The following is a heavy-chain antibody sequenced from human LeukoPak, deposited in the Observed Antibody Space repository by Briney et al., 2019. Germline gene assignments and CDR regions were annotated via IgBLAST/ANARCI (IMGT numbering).Heavy chain of an antibody. J-gene: IGHJ5*02. Sequence: SETLSLTCTVSGGSISSYYCSWIRQPPGKGLEWIGYIYYTGSTNYNPSLKSRVTISVDTSKNQFSLKLSSVTAADTAVYYCARLMVRGVIIRGFDPWGQGTLVTVSS. CDR1: GGSISSYY. V-gene: IGHV4-59*12. CDR2: IYYTGST. D-gene: IGHD3-10*01. CDR3: ARLMVRGVIIRGFDP.